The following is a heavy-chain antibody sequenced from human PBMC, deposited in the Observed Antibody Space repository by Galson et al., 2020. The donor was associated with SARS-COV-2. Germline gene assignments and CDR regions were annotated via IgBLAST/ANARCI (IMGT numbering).Heavy chain of an antibody. Sequence: GESLKISCAASGFTFSSYGMHWVRQAPGKGLEWVAVIWYDGSNKYYADSVKGPFTISRDNSKNTLYLQMNSLRAEDTAVYYCASERSPLTYYYDSSGYYAFDYWGQGTLVTVSS. CDR3: ASERSPLTYYYDSSGYYAFDY. CDR2: IWYDGSNK. J-gene: IGHJ4*02. CDR1: GFTFSSYG. D-gene: IGHD3-22*01. V-gene: IGHV3-33*01.